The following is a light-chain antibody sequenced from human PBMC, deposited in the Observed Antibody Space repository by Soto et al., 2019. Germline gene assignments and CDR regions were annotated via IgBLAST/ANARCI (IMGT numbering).Light chain of an antibody. CDR2: HVT. Sequence: QSVLTQPASVSGAPGQSITISCTGTSSDIGHYDYVSWYQQHPGKAPKLMIYHVTYRPSGVSNRYSGSKSGNSAYLTISGLQADDEADYYCCSLTTSHTYVFGRGTKVTVL. J-gene: IGLJ1*01. V-gene: IGLV2-14*03. CDR1: SSDIGHYDY. CDR3: CSLTTSHTYV.